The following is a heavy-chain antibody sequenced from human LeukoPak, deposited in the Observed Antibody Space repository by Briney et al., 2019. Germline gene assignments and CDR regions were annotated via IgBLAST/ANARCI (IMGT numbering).Heavy chain of an antibody. CDR2: IYYSGST. V-gene: IGHV4-59*08. CDR1: GGSISSYY. Sequence: SETLSLTCTVSGGSISSYYWSWIRQPPGKGLEWIGYIYYSGSTNYNPSLKSRVTISVDTSKNQFSLKLSSVTAADTAVYYCARHGSGTRLNAFDIWGQGTMVTVSS. J-gene: IGHJ3*02. CDR3: ARHGSGTRLNAFDI. D-gene: IGHD3-16*01.